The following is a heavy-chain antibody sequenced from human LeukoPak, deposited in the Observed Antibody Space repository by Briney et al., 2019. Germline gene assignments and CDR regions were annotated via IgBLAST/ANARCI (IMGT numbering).Heavy chain of an antibody. V-gene: IGHV4-59*08. J-gene: IGHJ4*02. CDR1: GGSIIGYY. CDR3: ARHRGSNLNRSFDF. D-gene: IGHD1-14*01. CDR2: IYYSGST. Sequence: SGTLSLTCTVSGGSIIGYYWSWIRQPPGKGLEWIASIYYSGSTNNNPSLKSRITVSLDTSKNQFSLKLSSVTAADTAVYYCARHRGSNLNRSFDFWGQGTLVTVSS.